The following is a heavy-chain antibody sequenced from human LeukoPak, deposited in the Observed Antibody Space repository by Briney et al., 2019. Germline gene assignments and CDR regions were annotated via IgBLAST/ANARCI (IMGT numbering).Heavy chain of an antibody. CDR2: IYPGDSDT. CDR3: ARQFRDSSGYYSYYFDY. CDR1: GYSFTTYW. Sequence: PGESLKISCKGSGYSFTTYWIGWVRQTPGRGLEWMGIIYPGDSDTRYSPSFQGQVTISADKSISTAYLQWSSLKASDTAMYYCARQFRDSSGYYSYYFDYWGQGTLVTVSS. D-gene: IGHD3-22*01. V-gene: IGHV5-51*01. J-gene: IGHJ4*02.